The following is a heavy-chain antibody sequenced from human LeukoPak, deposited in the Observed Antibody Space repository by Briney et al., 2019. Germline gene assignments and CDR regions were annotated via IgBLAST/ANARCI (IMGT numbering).Heavy chain of an antibody. CDR1: GYTFTDYY. CDR3: ARDDYGDYNWFDP. J-gene: IGHJ5*02. Sequence: GASVKVSCKASGYTFTDYYIHWVRQAPGQGLEWMGWISAYNGNTNYAQKLQGRVTMTTDTSTSTAYMELRSLRSDDTAVYYCARDDYGDYNWFDPWGQGNLVTVSS. V-gene: IGHV1-18*04. D-gene: IGHD4-17*01. CDR2: ISAYNGNT.